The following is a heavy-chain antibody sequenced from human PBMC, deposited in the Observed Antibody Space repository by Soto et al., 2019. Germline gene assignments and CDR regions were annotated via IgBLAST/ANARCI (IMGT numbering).Heavy chain of an antibody. CDR3: AAILEESVTPREDYYYYYGMDV. Sequence: SVKVSCKASGFTFTSSAVQWVRQARGQRLEWIGWIVVGSGNTNYAQKFQERVTITRDMSTSTAYMELSSLRSEDTAVYYCAAILEESVTPREDYYYYYGMDVWGQGTTVTVSS. V-gene: IGHV1-58*01. D-gene: IGHD4-17*01. CDR1: GFTFTSSA. CDR2: IVVGSGNT. J-gene: IGHJ6*02.